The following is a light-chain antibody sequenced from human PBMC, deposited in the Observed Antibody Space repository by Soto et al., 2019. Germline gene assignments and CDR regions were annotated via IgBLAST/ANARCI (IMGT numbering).Light chain of an antibody. CDR3: QQYNSYSPYT. CDR1: QSISSW. Sequence: GDRVTITCRASQSISSWLAWYQQKPGKAPKLLIYDASSLESGVPSRFSGSGSGTEFTLTISSLQPDFATYYCQQYNSYSPYTFGQGTKLEIK. V-gene: IGKV1-5*01. CDR2: DAS. J-gene: IGKJ2*01.